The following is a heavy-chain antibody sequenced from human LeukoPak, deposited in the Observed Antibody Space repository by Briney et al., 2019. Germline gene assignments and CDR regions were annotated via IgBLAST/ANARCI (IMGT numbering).Heavy chain of an antibody. V-gene: IGHV3-30*04. Sequence: GRSLRLSCAASGFTFSSYAMHWVRQAPGKGLEWVAVISYDGSNKYYADSVKGRFTISRDNSKNTLYLQMNSLRAEDTAVYYCVRVESSGYYYYYWGQGTLVTVSS. D-gene: IGHD3-22*01. CDR1: GFTFSSYA. CDR2: ISYDGSNK. CDR3: VRVESSGYYYYY. J-gene: IGHJ4*02.